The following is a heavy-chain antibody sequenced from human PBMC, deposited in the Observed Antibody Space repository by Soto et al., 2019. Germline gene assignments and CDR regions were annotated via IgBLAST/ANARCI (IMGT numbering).Heavy chain of an antibody. CDR2: IKQDGSEK. D-gene: IGHD3-10*01. J-gene: IGHJ3*02. CDR3: ARVIWFGESRAFDI. CDR1: GFTFSSYW. V-gene: IGHV3-7*01. Sequence: QTGGSLRLSCAASGFTFSSYWMSWVRQAPGKGLEWVANIKQDGSEKYYVDSVKGRFTISRDNAKNSLYLQMNSLRAEDTAVYYCARVIWFGESRAFDIWGQGKMVTVSS.